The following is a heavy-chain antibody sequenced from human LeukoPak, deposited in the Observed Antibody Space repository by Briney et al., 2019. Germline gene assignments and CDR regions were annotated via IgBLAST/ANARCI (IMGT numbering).Heavy chain of an antibody. D-gene: IGHD3-16*02. CDR1: GFTFSSYD. Sequence: PGGSLRLSCAASGFTFSSYDIHWVRQAAGKGLEWVSGIGTAGEIYYPGSVKGRFTISRENAKNSLYLQMNTLRAEDTAVYFCAREEHYRRYFALWGRGTLVTVSS. J-gene: IGHJ2*01. CDR3: AREEHYRRYFAL. CDR2: IGTAGEI. V-gene: IGHV3-13*01.